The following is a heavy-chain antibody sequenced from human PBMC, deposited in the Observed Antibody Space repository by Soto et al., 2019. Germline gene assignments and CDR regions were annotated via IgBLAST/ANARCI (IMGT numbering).Heavy chain of an antibody. D-gene: IGHD3-9*01. CDR2: IYYSGST. CDR1: GGSMSSIL. V-gene: IGHV4-59*08. J-gene: IGHJ4*02. Sequence: SETLSLTFNVSGGSMSSILWYWIRWPPGKGLVWSGYIYYSGSTNYNPSLKSRVPISVATSKTQFSLKLSSVTAADTAVYYCARVSPNFDWLLPSFDYWGQGTLVTVSS. CDR3: ARVSPNFDWLLPSFDY.